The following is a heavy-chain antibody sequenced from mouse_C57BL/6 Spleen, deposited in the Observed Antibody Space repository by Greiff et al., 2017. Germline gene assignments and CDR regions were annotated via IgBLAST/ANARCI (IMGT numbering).Heavy chain of an antibody. V-gene: IGHV1-69*01. D-gene: IGHD3-2*02. Sequence: VKLQQPGAELVMPGASVKLSCKASGYTFTSYWMHWVKQRPGQGLEWIGEIDPSDSYTNYNQKFKGKSTLTVDKSSSTAYMQLSRLTSEDSAVYYCARRGTAQAMDYWGQGTSVTVSS. CDR1: GYTFTSYW. J-gene: IGHJ4*01. CDR2: IDPSDSYT. CDR3: ARRGTAQAMDY.